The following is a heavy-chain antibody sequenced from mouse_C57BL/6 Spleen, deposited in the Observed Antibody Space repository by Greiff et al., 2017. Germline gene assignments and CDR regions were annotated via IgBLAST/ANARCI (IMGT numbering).Heavy chain of an antibody. CDR2: INPNNGGT. Sequence: VQLKESGPELVKPGASVKMSCKASGYTFTDYNMHWVKQSHGKSLEWLGYINPNNGGTSYNQKFKGKATLTVNKSSSTAYMELRSLTSEDSAVDYCARGTVRVEDYWGQGTSVTVSS. CDR1: GYTFTDYN. CDR3: ARGTVRVEDY. J-gene: IGHJ4*01. D-gene: IGHD3-3*01. V-gene: IGHV1-22*01.